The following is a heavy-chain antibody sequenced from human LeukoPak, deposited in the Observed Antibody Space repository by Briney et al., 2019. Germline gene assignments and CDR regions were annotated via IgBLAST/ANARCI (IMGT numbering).Heavy chain of an antibody. D-gene: IGHD1-26*01. CDR2: ISYDGSNK. J-gene: IGHJ4*02. CDR1: GFTLNNYA. CDR3: AKGDKSGSFLFDY. Sequence: PGGSLRLSCAASGFTLNNYAMHWVRQAPGKGLEWVAVISYDGSNKYYADSVKGRFTISRDNSKNTLYLQMNSLRAEDTAVYYCAKGDKSGSFLFDYWGQGTLVTVSS. V-gene: IGHV3-30*04.